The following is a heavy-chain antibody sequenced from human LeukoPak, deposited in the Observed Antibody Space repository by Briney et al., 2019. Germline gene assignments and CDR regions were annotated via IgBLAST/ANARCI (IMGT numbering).Heavy chain of an antibody. CDR1: GFTFSSYG. D-gene: IGHD6-19*01. J-gene: IGHJ4*02. V-gene: IGHV3-30*18. Sequence: GGSLRLSCAASGFTFSSYGMHWVRQAPGKGLEWVAVISYDGSNKYYADSVKGRFTISRDNSKNTLYLQMNSLRAEDTAVYYCAKAKQWLVWGHFDYWGQGTLVTVSS. CDR3: AKAKQWLVWGHFDY. CDR2: ISYDGSNK.